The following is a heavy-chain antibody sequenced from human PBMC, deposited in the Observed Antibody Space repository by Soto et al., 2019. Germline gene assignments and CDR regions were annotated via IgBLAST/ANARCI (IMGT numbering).Heavy chain of an antibody. J-gene: IGHJ3*01. CDR1: GGTFSSYV. CDR3: ARLSKAGSDAFDV. V-gene: IGHV1-69*04. CDR2: IIPMVGVA. Sequence: SVKVSCKASGGTFSSYVISWVRQAPGQGLEWMGRIIPMVGVAKYAQRFQGRVTITADKSTSTAYMEVSSLKFEDTAVYYCARLSKAGSDAFDVWGQGTMVTVSS. D-gene: IGHD6-19*01.